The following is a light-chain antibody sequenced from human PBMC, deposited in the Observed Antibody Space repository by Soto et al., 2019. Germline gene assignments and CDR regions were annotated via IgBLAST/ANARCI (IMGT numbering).Light chain of an antibody. CDR3: SSYAVNRTYV. V-gene: IGLV2-14*01. CDR2: EVS. J-gene: IGLJ1*01. CDR1: SSDVGGYNY. Sequence: QSALTQPASVSVTLGQSITISCTGTSSDVGGYNYVSWYQQHPDKAPKLIISEVSDRPSGVSHRFSGSKTGNTASLTISGLLAEDEADYYCSSYAVNRTYVFGSGTKVTVL.